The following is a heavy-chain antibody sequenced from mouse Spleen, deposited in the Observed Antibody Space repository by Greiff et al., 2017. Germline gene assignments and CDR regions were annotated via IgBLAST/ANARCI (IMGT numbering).Heavy chain of an antibody. CDR3: THYYGYAWFAY. D-gene: IGHD1-2*01. V-gene: IGHV14-4*01. CDR1: GFNIKDDY. CDR2: IDPENGDT. Sequence: VQLQQSGAELVRPGASVKLSCTASGFNIKDDYMHWVKQRPEQGLEWIGWIDPENGDTEYASKFQGKATITADTSSNTAYLQLSSLTSEDTAVYYCTHYYGYAWFAYWGQGTLVTVSA. J-gene: IGHJ3*01.